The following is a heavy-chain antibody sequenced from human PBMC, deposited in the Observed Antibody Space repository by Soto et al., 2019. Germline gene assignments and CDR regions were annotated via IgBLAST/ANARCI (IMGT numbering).Heavy chain of an antibody. V-gene: IGHV3-33*01. D-gene: IGHD6-19*01. Sequence: QVQLVESGGGVVQPGNSLRLSCAASGFTFSSYGMHWVRQAPGKGLEWVAVIWYDGSNKYYADSVKGRFTISRDNSKNTLYLQMNSLRAEYTAVYYCAREQQWLVRFYFDFWGQGTLVTVSS. J-gene: IGHJ4*02. CDR1: GFTFSSYG. CDR2: IWYDGSNK. CDR3: AREQQWLVRFYFDF.